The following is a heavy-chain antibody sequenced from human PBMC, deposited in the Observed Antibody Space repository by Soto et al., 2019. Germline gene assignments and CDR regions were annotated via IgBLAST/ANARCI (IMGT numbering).Heavy chain of an antibody. D-gene: IGHD2-15*01. Sequence: QVQLVDSGGGLVKPGGSLRLSCAASGFTFSNYYMTWIRQAPGKGLEWISYISDSGSVTYYADSVQGRISISRDNAKNSLFLEMNDLRVDDTAVYYCARCLLGVGDPFDIWGQGTMVTVSS. V-gene: IGHV3-11*01. J-gene: IGHJ3*02. CDR3: ARCLLGVGDPFDI. CDR2: ISDSGSVT. CDR1: GFTFSNYY.